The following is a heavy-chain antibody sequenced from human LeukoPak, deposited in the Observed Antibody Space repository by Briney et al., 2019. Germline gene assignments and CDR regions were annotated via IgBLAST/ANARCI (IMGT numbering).Heavy chain of an antibody. CDR1: GFTFSGSA. J-gene: IGHJ3*02. V-gene: IGHV3-73*01. CDR3: TREESSTSCYDHVCASDAFDI. Sequence: GGSLRLSCAASGFTFSGSAMHWVRQASGKGLEWVGRIRSKANSYATAYAASVKGRFTISRDDSKNTAYLQMNSLKTEDTAVYYCTREESSTSCYDHVCASDAFDIWGQGTMVTVSS. CDR2: IRSKANSYAT. D-gene: IGHD2-2*01.